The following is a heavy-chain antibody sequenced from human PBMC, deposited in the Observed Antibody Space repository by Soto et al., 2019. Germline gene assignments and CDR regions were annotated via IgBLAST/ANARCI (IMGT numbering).Heavy chain of an antibody. CDR1: GYDFASYW. J-gene: IGHJ5*02. Sequence: GESLKISCKGSGYDFASYWIGWVRQMPGKGLEYMAIIYPGDSVAKYSPSFQGHVSISADKSANSTSLQWRSLRASDSAMYFCARTGWKLNTKNPFDIWGQGTLATVSS. V-gene: IGHV5-51*01. CDR3: ARTGWKLNTKNPFDI. D-gene: IGHD1-1*01. CDR2: IYPGDSVA.